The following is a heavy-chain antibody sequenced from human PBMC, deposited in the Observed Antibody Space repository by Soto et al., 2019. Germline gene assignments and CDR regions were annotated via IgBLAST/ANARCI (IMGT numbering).Heavy chain of an antibody. D-gene: IGHD2-2*01. CDR1: GGSISSGGYY. J-gene: IGHJ5*02. CDR2: IYYSGST. V-gene: IGHV4-31*03. CDR3: ARAIVVVPAARSFISVKVAWFDP. Sequence: SETLSLTCTVSGGSISSGGYYWSWIRQHPGKGLEWIGYIYYSGSTYYNPSLKSRVTISVDTSKNQFSLKLSSVTAADTAVYYCARAIVVVPAARSFISVKVAWFDPWGQGTLVTVSS.